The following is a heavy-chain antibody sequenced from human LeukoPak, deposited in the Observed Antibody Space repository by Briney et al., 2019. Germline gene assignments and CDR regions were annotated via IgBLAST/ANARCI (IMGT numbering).Heavy chain of an antibody. CDR3: ARERYYDSSGYYGYYYGMDV. Sequence: GGSLRLSCAASGFTFSSYSMNWVRQAPGKGLEWVSSISSSSSYIYYADSVKGRFTISRDNAKNPLYLQMNSLRAEDTAVYYCARERYYDSSGYYGYYYGMDVWGQGTTVTVSS. CDR2: ISSSSSYI. V-gene: IGHV3-21*01. CDR1: GFTFSSYS. D-gene: IGHD3-22*01. J-gene: IGHJ6*02.